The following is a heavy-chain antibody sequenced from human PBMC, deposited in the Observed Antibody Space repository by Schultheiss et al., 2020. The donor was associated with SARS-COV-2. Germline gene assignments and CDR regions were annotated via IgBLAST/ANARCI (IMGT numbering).Heavy chain of an antibody. D-gene: IGHD5-18*01. CDR2: INHSGST. CDR3: ARHTQGYSYGFGVAGFDY. V-gene: IGHV4-34*01. Sequence: SETLSLTCAVYGGSFSGYYWSWIRQPPGKGLEWIGEINHSGSTNYNPSLKSRVIISADTSKNQFSLKLSSVTAADTAVYYCARHTQGYSYGFGVAGFDYWGQGTLVTVSS. CDR1: GGSFSGYY. J-gene: IGHJ4*02.